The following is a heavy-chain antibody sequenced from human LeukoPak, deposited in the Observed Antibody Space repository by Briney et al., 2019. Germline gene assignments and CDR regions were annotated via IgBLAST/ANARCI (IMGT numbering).Heavy chain of an antibody. J-gene: IGHJ4*02. CDR1: GFTFSSYA. Sequence: PGGSLRLSCAASGFTFSSYAMHWVRQAPGKGLEWVAVISYDGSNKYYADSVKGRFTISRDNSKNTLYLQMNRLRAEDTAVYYCARGYYDFWSGYYTVDYWGQGTLVTVSS. CDR3: ARGYYDFWSGYYTVDY. D-gene: IGHD3-3*01. CDR2: ISYDGSNK. V-gene: IGHV3-30*04.